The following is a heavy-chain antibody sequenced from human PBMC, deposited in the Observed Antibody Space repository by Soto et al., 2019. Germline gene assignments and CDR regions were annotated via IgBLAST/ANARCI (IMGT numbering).Heavy chain of an antibody. D-gene: IGHD6-13*01. V-gene: IGHV3-23*01. CDR2: ISGSGGST. J-gene: IGHJ4*02. CDR1: GFTFNNYA. Sequence: EVQLLESGGGLVQPGRSLRLSCAASGFTFNNYAMNWVRQAPGKGLEWVSSISGSGGSTYYADSVKGRFTISRDNSKNTLYLQMNSLRAEDTAVYYCAKGALGSSSWYDFDYWGQGTLVTVSS. CDR3: AKGALGSSSWYDFDY.